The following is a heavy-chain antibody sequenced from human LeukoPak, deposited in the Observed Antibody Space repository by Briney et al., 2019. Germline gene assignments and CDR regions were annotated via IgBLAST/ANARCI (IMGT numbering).Heavy chain of an antibody. CDR3: ARDGYGTGDAFDI. D-gene: IGHD1-1*01. J-gene: IGHJ3*02. V-gene: IGHV1-46*01. CDR1: GYTFTSYY. Sequence: GAPVKVSCKASGYTFTSYYMHWVRQAPGQGLEWMGIINPSGGSTSYAQKFQGRVTMTRDMSTSTVYMELSSLRSEDTAVYYCARDGYGTGDAFDIWGQGTMVTVSS. CDR2: INPSGGST.